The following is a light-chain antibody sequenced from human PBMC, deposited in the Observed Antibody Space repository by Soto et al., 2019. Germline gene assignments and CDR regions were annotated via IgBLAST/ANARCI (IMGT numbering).Light chain of an antibody. CDR1: QSVSSN. CDR3: QQYHNWPIT. Sequence: EIVMTQSAATLSVSPGERATLFCRASQSVSSNLAWHQQKPGQAPRILMYDASTRATGISARFSGSGYGTEFNLTISSLQSEDFAVYYCQQYHNWPITFGQGTRLEIK. V-gene: IGKV3-15*01. CDR2: DAS. J-gene: IGKJ5*01.